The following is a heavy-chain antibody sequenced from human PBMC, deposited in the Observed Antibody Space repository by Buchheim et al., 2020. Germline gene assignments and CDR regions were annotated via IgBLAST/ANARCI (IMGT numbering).Heavy chain of an antibody. CDR3: ARDRYDFWSGYYDYGMDV. CDR2: ISSSSSTI. J-gene: IGHJ6*02. CDR1: GFTFSSYS. Sequence: EVQLVESGGGLVQPGGSLRLSCAASGFTFSSYSMNWVRQAPGKGLEWVSYISSSSSTIYYADSVKGRFPISRDNAKTSLYLQMNSLRDEDTAVYYCARDRYDFWSGYYDYGMDVWGQGTT. V-gene: IGHV3-48*02. D-gene: IGHD3-3*01.